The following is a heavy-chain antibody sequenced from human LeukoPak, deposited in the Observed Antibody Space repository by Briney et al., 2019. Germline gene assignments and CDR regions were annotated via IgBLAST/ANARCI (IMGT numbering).Heavy chain of an antibody. J-gene: IGHJ2*01. CDR3: ARDTSGWSDAYAWHFDR. V-gene: IGHV4-59*01. Sequence: SETLSLTCTVSGGSISPYYWSWIRQPPGKGLEWIGYIYYSGTTSYNPSLKSRVTISLDTSKNQFSLKLTSVTAADTAFYYCARDTSGWSDAYAWHFDRWGRGTLVTVSS. CDR2: IYYSGTT. CDR1: GGSISPYY. D-gene: IGHD6-19*01.